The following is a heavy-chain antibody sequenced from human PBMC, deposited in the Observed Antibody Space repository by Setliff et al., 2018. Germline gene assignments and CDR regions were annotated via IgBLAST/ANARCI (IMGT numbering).Heavy chain of an antibody. D-gene: IGHD6-6*01. J-gene: IGHJ4*02. V-gene: IGHV4-34*01. CDR2: INHRGST. Sequence: PSETLSLTCAAYGGTFSDYYWTWIRQPPGKGLEWIGEINHRGSTNYNPSLKSRATISIDTSKDQFSLELRSVTAADTAVYYCARGRNIAARLLDSWGQGTLVTVSS. CDR3: ARGRNIAARLLDS. CDR1: GGTFSDYY.